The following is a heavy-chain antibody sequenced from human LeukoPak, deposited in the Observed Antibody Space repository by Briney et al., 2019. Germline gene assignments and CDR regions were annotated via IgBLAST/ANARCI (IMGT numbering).Heavy chain of an antibody. CDR2: IYYSGTT. CDR1: GGSFSGYY. V-gene: IGHV4-34*01. CDR3: AANWFDP. Sequence: SETLSLTCAVYGGSFSGYYWSWIRQPPGKGLEWIGNIYYSGTTYYNPSLKSRVTISVDTSKNQFSLKLSSVTAADTAVYYCAANWFDPWGQGTLVTVSS. J-gene: IGHJ5*02.